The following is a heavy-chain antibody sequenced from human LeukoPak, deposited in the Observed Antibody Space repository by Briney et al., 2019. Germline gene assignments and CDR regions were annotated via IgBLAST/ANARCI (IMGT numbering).Heavy chain of an antibody. D-gene: IGHD3-3*01. V-gene: IGHV4-4*07. J-gene: IGHJ3*01. CDR3: ARGYDFWSGYCLCGAFDV. CDR2: IYTSGST. Sequence: SETLSLTCTVSGGSISSYYWSWIRQPAGKGLEWIGRIYTSGSTNYNPSLKSRVTMPVDTSKNQFSLKLSSVTAADTAVYYCARGYDFWSGYCLCGAFDVWGQGTMVTVSS. CDR1: GGSISSYY.